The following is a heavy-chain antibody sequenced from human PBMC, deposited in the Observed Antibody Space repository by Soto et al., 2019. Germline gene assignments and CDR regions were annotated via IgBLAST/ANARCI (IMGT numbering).Heavy chain of an antibody. CDR1: GGTFSSYT. D-gene: IGHD3-9*01. CDR2: IIPILGIA. CDR3: ATELRYFDWSPFDAFDI. V-gene: IGHV1-69*02. Sequence: SVKVSCKASGGTFSSYTISWVRQAPGQGLEWMGRIIPILGIANYAQEFQGRVTITADKSTSTAYMELSSLRSEDTAVYYCATELRYFDWSPFDAFDIWGQGTMVTVSS. J-gene: IGHJ3*02.